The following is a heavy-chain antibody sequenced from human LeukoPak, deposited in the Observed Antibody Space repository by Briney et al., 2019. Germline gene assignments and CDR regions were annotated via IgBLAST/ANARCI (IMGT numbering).Heavy chain of an antibody. Sequence: SETLSLTCTVSGVSMSAYQWSWVRQSPEKGLERIGCINTKGETSYNPSLKSRVTTSVDTSKSQFSLRLTSVTAADTAVYYCATSNDAKIAPFDHWGQGAPVTVSS. V-gene: IGHV4-4*09. CDR3: ATSNDAKIAPFDH. CDR2: INTKGET. J-gene: IGHJ4*02. D-gene: IGHD2-21*01. CDR1: GVSMSAYQ.